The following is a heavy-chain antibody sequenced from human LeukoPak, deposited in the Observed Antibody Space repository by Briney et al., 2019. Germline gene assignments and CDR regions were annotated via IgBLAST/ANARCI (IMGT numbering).Heavy chain of an antibody. V-gene: IGHV3-74*01. J-gene: IGHJ4*02. Sequence: PGGSLRLSCAASGFTFSTYWMHWVRQAPGTGLVWVSLINSDVSSTNYADSVKGRFTISRDNAKNSLYLQMNSLRDEDTAVYYCARASTGGFDYWGQGTLVTVSS. D-gene: IGHD3-16*01. CDR1: GFTFSTYW. CDR3: ARASTGGFDY. CDR2: INSDVSST.